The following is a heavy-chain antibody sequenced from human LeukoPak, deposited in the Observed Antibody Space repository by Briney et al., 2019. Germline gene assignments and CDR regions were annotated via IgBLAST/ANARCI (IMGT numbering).Heavy chain of an antibody. D-gene: IGHD3-3*01. CDR1: GFTFSSYS. J-gene: IGHJ4*02. CDR2: ISSSSSTI. V-gene: IGHV3-48*01. Sequence: GGSLRLSCAASGFTFSSYSMNWVRQAPGKGLEWVSYISSSSSTIYYADSVKGRFTISRDNAKNSLYLQMNSLRAEDTAVYYCARDEYYDFWSGYWPYWGQGTLVTVSS. CDR3: ARDEYYDFWSGYWPY.